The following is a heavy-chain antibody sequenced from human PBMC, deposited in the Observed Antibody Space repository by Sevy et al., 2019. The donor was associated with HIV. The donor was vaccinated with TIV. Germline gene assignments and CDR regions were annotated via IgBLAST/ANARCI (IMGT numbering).Heavy chain of an antibody. J-gene: IGHJ5*01. Sequence: GGSLRLSCAASGFTFSYYDMNWVRQAPGKGLEWVSSISSAGSYIKYGDSVKGRFTISRDKAKNSLYLQMNSLRAEDRAVYFCARNLDYYDTIAFYSWNQGTPVT. CDR2: ISSAGSYI. V-gene: IGHV3-48*03. CDR1: GFTFSYYD. CDR3: ARNLDYYDTIAFYS. D-gene: IGHD3-22*01.